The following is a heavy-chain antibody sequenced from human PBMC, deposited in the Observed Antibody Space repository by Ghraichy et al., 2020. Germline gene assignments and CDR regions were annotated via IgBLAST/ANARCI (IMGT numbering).Heavy chain of an antibody. Sequence: ASVKVSCKASGYTFTGYYMHWVRQAPGHGPEWMAWINANSGGTDYAQRFQGRVTVTRDTSTSTAYMELSRLTSDDTAVYYCARGTQGFDYWGQGTLVTVSS. CDR2: INANSGGT. J-gene: IGHJ4*02. CDR3: ARGTQGFDY. CDR1: GYTFTGYY. V-gene: IGHV1-2*02.